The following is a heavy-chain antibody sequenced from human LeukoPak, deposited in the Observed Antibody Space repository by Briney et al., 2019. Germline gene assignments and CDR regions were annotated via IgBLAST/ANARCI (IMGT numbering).Heavy chain of an antibody. CDR3: ARDSRQQLFDY. V-gene: IGHV3-48*03. J-gene: IGHJ4*02. Sequence: GGSLRLSCAASGFTFSSYEMNWVRQTPGKGLEWLSYISSSGGTIYYADSVKGRFTISRDNAKSSLYLQMNGLRAEDTAVYYCARDSRQQLFDYWGQGTLVTVSS. CDR2: ISSSGGTI. D-gene: IGHD4-11*01. CDR1: GFTFSSYE.